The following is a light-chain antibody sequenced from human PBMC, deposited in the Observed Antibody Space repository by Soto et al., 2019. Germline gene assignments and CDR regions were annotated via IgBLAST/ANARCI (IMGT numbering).Light chain of an antibody. J-gene: IGKJ1*01. V-gene: IGKV3-20*01. CDR2: VAS. CDR1: QIVSSSY. Sequence: EMVLTQSPGPLSLSPGERATLSCRASQIVSSSYLDWYQQKPGHAPRLLIYVASSRATGIPDRFSGSGSGTDFNLTISRLEPKDVAVYYCQQYDSSPKTFGQGTKVEIK. CDR3: QQYDSSPKT.